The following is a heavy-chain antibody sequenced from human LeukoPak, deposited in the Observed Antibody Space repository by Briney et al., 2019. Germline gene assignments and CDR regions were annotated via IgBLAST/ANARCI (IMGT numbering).Heavy chain of an antibody. CDR2: IYYSGST. V-gene: IGHV4-59*01. CDR3: ARLHEPDYYYYGMDV. Sequence: SETLSLTCTVSGGSISSYYWSWIRQPPGKGLEWIGYIYYSGSTNYNPSLKSRVTISVDTSKNQFSLELSSVTAADTAVYYCARLHEPDYYYYGMDVWGQGTTVTVSS. CDR1: GGSISSYY. J-gene: IGHJ6*02.